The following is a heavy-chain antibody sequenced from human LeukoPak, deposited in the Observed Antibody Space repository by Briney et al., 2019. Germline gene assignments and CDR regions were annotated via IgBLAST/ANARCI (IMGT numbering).Heavy chain of an antibody. CDR1: GFTFSSYA. J-gene: IGHJ4*02. D-gene: IGHD3-22*01. CDR3: AKGPQLYSGYHPDY. CDR2: ISSSSSYI. V-gene: IGHV3-23*01. Sequence: PGGSLRLSCAASGFTFSSYAMSWVRQAPGKGLEWVSAISSSSSYIYYADSVKGRFTISRDNSKSTLYLQMNGLRADDTAIYYCAKGPQLYSGYHPDYWGQGTLVTVSS.